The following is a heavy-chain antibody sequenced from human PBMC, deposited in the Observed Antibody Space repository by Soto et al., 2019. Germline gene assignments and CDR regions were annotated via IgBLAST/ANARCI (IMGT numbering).Heavy chain of an antibody. J-gene: IGHJ4*02. V-gene: IGHV3-15*01. D-gene: IGHD2-15*01. CDR2: IKSKTDGGTT. CDR3: TPCSGGSCYFFY. CDR1: GFTFSNAW. Sequence: GGSLRLSCAASGFTFSNAWMSWVRQAPGKGLEWVGRIKSKTDGGTTDYAAPVKGRFTISRDDSKNTLYLQMNSLKTEDTAVYYCTPCSGGSCYFFYWGQGTLVTVSS.